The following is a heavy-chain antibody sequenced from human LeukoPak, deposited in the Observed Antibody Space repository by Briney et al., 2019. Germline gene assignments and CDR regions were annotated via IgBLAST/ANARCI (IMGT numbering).Heavy chain of an antibody. D-gene: IGHD3-10*01. J-gene: IGHJ4*02. Sequence: GASVKVSCKASGYTFTSYGISWVRQAPGQGLEWMGWISAYNGNTNYAQKLQGRVTMTTDTSTSTAYMELRSLRSDDTAVYYCVRDWDTYYYGSGPFDYWGQGTLVTVSS. CDR2: ISAYNGNT. V-gene: IGHV1-18*04. CDR1: GYTFTSYG. CDR3: VRDWDTYYYGSGPFDY.